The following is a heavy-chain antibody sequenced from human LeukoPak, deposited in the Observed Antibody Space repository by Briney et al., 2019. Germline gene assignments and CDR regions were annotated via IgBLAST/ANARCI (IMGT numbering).Heavy chain of an antibody. J-gene: IGHJ1*01. CDR2: TKSDGQIT. V-gene: IGHV3-74*01. D-gene: IGHD3-3*01. CDR1: GFTFNNYW. CDR3: LLIILGGSSQH. Sequence: GGSLRLSCAASGFTFNNYWMHWVRQAPGKGLVWVSRTKSDGQITTYADSVKGRFTTSRDNAKNTFYLQMNSLRVEDAAVYYCLLIILGGSSQHWGQGTLVSVSS.